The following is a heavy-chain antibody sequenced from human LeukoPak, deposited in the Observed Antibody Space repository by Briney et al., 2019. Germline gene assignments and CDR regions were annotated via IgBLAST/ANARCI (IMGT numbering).Heavy chain of an antibody. J-gene: IGHJ6*03. CDR1: GYTFTGYY. V-gene: IGHV1-2*02. CDR3: ARGTRRYCTNGVCYESDYYYYYMDV. Sequence: ASVKVSCTASGYTFTGYYMHWVRQAPGQGLEWMGWINPNSGGTNYAQKLQGRVTMTTDTSTSTAYMELRSLRSDDTAVYYCARGTRRYCTNGVCYESDYYYYYMDVWGKGTTVTVSS. D-gene: IGHD2-8*01. CDR2: INPNSGGT.